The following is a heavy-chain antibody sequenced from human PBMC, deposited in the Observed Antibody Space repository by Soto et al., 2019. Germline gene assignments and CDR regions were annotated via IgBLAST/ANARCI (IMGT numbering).Heavy chain of an antibody. Sequence: QVQLVQSGAEEKKPGSSVKVSCKASGGTFSSHAISWVRQAPGQGLEWMGGIIPFFKATNYAQKFQGRVTITADDSTSTAYMDLYSLRSEDTAVYYCARDVPLNYYDGTFSYYAMDVWRQGTTLTVSS. J-gene: IGHJ6*02. D-gene: IGHD3-16*01. CDR3: ARDVPLNYYDGTFSYYAMDV. V-gene: IGHV1-69*01. CDR1: GGTFSSHA. CDR2: IIPFFKAT.